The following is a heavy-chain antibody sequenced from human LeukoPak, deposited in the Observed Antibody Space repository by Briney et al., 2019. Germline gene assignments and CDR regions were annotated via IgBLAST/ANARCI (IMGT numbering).Heavy chain of an antibody. V-gene: IGHV4-31*03. CDR2: IYYSGST. Sequence: PSETLSLTCTVSGGSISSGGYYWSWIRQHPGKGLEWIGYIYYSGSTYYNPSLKSRVTISVDTSKNQFSLKLSSVTAADTAVYYCARGRLGSGWFETSGYFDYWGQGTLVTVSS. CDR3: ARGRLGSGWFETSGYFDY. D-gene: IGHD6-19*01. CDR1: GGSISSGGYY. J-gene: IGHJ4*02.